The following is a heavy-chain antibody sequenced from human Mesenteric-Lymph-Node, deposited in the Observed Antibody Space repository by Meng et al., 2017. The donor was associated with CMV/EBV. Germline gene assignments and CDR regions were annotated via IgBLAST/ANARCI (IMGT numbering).Heavy chain of an antibody. CDR2: TRVKVNSDPI. CDR1: GFTFSDHY. J-gene: IGHJ6*02. Sequence: GESLKISCAASGFTFSDHYMDWFRQAPGKGLEWVGRTRVKVNSDPIEYAASVKGRFTISRDNSKNTLYLQMNGLRAEDTAVYYCAKDFTGQLILLYYGLDVWGQGTTVTVSS. CDR3: AKDFTGQLILLYYGLDV. D-gene: IGHD2-15*01. V-gene: IGHV3-72*01.